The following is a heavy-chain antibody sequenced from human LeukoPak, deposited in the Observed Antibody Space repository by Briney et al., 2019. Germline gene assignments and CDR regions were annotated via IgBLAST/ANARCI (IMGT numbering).Heavy chain of an antibody. V-gene: IGHV1-69*05. CDR1: GGTFSSYA. CDR2: IIPIFGTA. Sequence: VKVSCXASGGTFSSYAISWVRQAPGQGLEWMGGIIPIFGTANYAQKFQGRVTITTDESTSTAYMELSSLRSEDTAVYYCARDLGYGYGYFDYWGQGTLVTVSS. D-gene: IGHD5-18*01. CDR3: ARDLGYGYGYFDY. J-gene: IGHJ4*02.